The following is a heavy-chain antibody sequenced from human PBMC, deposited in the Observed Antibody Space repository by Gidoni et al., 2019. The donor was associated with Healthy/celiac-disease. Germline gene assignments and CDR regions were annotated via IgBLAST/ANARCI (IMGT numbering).Heavy chain of an antibody. CDR2: TYYRSKWYN. V-gene: IGHV6-1*01. J-gene: IGHJ4*02. CDR3: ARLGEMATWDYFDY. Sequence: QVQLQQSGPGLVKPSQTLSLTCAISGDRVSSNRAAWNWIRQSPSRGIEWLGRTYYRSKWYNDYAVSVKSRITINPDTSKNQFSLQLNSVTPEDTAVYYCARLGEMATWDYFDYWGQGTLVTVSS. D-gene: IGHD5-12*01. CDR1: GDRVSSNRAA.